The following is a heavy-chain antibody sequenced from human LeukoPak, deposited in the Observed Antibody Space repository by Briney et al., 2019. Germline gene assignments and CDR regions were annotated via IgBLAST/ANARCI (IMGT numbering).Heavy chain of an antibody. V-gene: IGHV3-48*04. CDR3: AKDLHYYDSSGYYYGGDY. D-gene: IGHD3-22*01. Sequence: GGSLRLSCEVSGFPFTLYNMNWVRQAPGKGLEWLSYISSSTNTIYYADSVKGRFTISRDNAKNSLYLQMNGLGAEDTAVYYCAKDLHYYDSSGYYYGGDYWGQGTLVTVSS. CDR2: ISSSTNTI. J-gene: IGHJ4*02. CDR1: GFPFTLYN.